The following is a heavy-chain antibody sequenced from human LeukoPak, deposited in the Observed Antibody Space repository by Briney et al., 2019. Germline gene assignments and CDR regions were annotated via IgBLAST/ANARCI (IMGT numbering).Heavy chain of an antibody. J-gene: IGHJ4*02. V-gene: IGHV3-7*01. D-gene: IGHD5-24*01. CDR2: IKQDGSEK. CDR1: GFTFSSYW. Sequence: GGSLRLSCAASGFTFSSYWMSWVRQAPGKGLEWVANIKQDGSEKYYVDSVKGRFTISRDNAKNSLYLQMNSLRAEDTAVYYCAKVATGFEEEYYFDYWGQGTLVTVSS. CDR3: AKVATGFEEEYYFDY.